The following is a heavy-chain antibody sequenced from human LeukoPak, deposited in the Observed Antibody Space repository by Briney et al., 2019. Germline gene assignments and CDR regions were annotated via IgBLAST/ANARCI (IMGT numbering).Heavy chain of an antibody. J-gene: IGHJ4*02. CDR1: GFTFRSYG. D-gene: IGHD1-14*01. CDR3: ATSPDIEASGTLYYLDF. Sequence: GGSLRLSCAASGFTFRSYGMSWVRQAPGKGPEWVSSISGSGGYTYYADSVQGRFTISRDNSKNTPSLQMNSLRAEDAAIYYCATSPDIEASGTLYYLDFWGQGTLVSVSS. CDR2: ISGSGGYT. V-gene: IGHV3-23*01.